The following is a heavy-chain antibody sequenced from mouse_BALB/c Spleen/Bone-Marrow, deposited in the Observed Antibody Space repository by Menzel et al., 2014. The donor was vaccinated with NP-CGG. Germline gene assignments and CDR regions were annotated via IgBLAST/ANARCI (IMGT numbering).Heavy chain of an antibody. V-gene: IGHV5-17*02. CDR3: ASSPYGYFDY. D-gene: IGHD1-1*01. CDR1: GFTFSSFG. CDR2: ISSGSSTI. J-gene: IGHJ2*01. Sequence: EVKLVESGGGLVQPGGSRKLSCAASGFTFSSFGMHWVRQAPEKGLEWVAYISSGSSTIYYADTVKGRFTISRDNPKNTLFLQVTSLRSEDTAMYYCASSPYGYFDYWGQGTTLTVSS.